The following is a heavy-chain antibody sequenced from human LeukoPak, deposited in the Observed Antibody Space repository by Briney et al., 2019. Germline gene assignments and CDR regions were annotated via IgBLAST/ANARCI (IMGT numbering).Heavy chain of an antibody. D-gene: IGHD2-15*01. Sequence: PGRSLRLSCAASGFTVSSYGMHWVRQAPGKGLEWVAVISYDGSNKYYADSVKGRFTISRDNSKNTLYLQMNSLRAEDTAVYYRAKNHKLCSGGSCYCDYWGQGTLVTVSS. CDR2: ISYDGSNK. CDR1: GFTVSSYG. V-gene: IGHV3-30*18. J-gene: IGHJ4*02. CDR3: AKNHKLCSGGSCYCDY.